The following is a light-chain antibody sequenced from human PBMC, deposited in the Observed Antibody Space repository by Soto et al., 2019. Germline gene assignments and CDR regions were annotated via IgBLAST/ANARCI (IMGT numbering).Light chain of an antibody. V-gene: IGLV1-47*02. J-gene: IGLJ2*01. Sequence: QPVLTQPPSTSGTPGQRVTISCSGSRSNIGSNYVYWYQQLPGTAPKLLIYNINQRPSGVPDRFSGSKSGTSASLAISGLRSEDEADYYCAAWDDSLSALVFGGGTKLTVL. CDR1: RSNIGSNY. CDR3: AAWDDSLSALV. CDR2: NIN.